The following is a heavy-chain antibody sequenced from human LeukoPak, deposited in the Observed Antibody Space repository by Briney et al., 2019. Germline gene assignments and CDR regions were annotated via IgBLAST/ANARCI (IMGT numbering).Heavy chain of an antibody. CDR1: GFTVSNSY. CDR2: VYSSGAT. D-gene: IGHD3-10*01. Sequence: GGSLRLSCAASGFTVSNSYMSWVRQAPGKGLEWVSVVYSSGATYHADSVKGRFTISRDNSKNTLYLQMNSLRAEDTAVYYCASSVVRDLEPYYWGQGTLVSVSS. CDR3: ASSVVRDLEPYY. J-gene: IGHJ4*02. V-gene: IGHV3-53*01.